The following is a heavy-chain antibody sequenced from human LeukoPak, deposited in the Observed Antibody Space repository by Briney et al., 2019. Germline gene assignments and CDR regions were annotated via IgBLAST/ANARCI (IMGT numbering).Heavy chain of an antibody. CDR3: ARARGTVSWGDAFDI. D-gene: IGHD3-16*01. CDR1: GYTFTDYY. Sequence: ASVKVSCKTSGYTFTDYYIHWVRQAPGQGLEWMGRINPNSGGTNYAQKFQGRVAMTRDTSISTAYMELTSLISDDTAVYYCARARGTVSWGDAFDIWGQGTVVTVSS. J-gene: IGHJ3*02. V-gene: IGHV1-2*02. CDR2: INPNSGGT.